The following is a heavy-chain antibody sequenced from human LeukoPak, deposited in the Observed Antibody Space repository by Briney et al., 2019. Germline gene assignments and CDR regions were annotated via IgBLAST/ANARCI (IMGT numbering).Heavy chain of an antibody. J-gene: IGHJ4*02. D-gene: IGHD2-21*02. Sequence: ASAKVSYKASGYTFTSYYMHWVRQAPGQGLEWMGIINPSGGSTSYAQKFQGRVTMTRDTSTSTVYMELSSLRSEDTAVYYCARDSAVVTAMPRYFDYWGQGTLVTVSS. CDR3: ARDSAVVTAMPRYFDY. V-gene: IGHV1-46*01. CDR1: GYTFTSYY. CDR2: INPSGGST.